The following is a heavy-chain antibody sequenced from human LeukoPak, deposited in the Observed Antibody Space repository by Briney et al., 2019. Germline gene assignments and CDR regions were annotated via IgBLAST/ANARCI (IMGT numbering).Heavy chain of an antibody. J-gene: IGHJ5*02. CDR3: ASQASTDYGDRGPFDP. V-gene: IGHV1-69*04. D-gene: IGHD4-17*01. CDR1: GGTFSSYA. Sequence: ASVKVSCKASGGTFSSYAISWVRQAPGQGLEWMGRIIPILGMANYAQKFQDRVTITADKSTSTAYMELSSLRSEDTAVYYCASQASTDYGDRGPFDPWGQGTLVTVPS. CDR2: IIPILGMA.